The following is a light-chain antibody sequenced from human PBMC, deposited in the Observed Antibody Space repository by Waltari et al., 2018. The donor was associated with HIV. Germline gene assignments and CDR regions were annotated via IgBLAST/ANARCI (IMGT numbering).Light chain of an antibody. CDR1: SSNIGTNT. CDR2: GNH. Sequence: QSVLTQPPSASGTPGQRVTIPCSGSSSNIGTNTVNWYQQLPGSAPKFLMYGNHWRPSGVPDRFSGSKSGTSASLAISGLRSEDEADYYCAAWDDSLNAWVFGGGTKVTVL. J-gene: IGLJ3*02. V-gene: IGLV1-44*01. CDR3: AAWDDSLNAWV.